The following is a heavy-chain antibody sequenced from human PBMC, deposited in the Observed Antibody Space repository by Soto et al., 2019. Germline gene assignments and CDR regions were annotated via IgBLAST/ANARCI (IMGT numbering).Heavy chain of an antibody. V-gene: IGHV1-46*01. D-gene: IGHD2-21*01. Sequence: QVQLVQSGAEVKKPGASVKVSCKASGYTFTSYYMHWVRQAPGQGLEWMGIINPSGGSTSYAQKCEGRVTMTRDASTSTVYMELSSLSSEDTAVYYCAREQQGDGYNFWGQGTLVTGSS. CDR3: AREQQGDGYNF. J-gene: IGHJ4*02. CDR2: INPSGGST. CDR1: GYTFTSYY.